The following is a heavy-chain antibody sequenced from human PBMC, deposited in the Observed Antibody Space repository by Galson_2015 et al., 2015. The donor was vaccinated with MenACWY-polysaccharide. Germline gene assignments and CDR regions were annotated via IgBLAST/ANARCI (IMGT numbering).Heavy chain of an antibody. Sequence: SLRLSCAASGFTFSSYWMTWVHQAPGKGLEWVANIKKDGSEKYYVDSVKGRFTISRDNSKNSLYLQMHSLRAEDTAVYSCARGHFGMDVWGQGTPVTVSS. CDR2: IKKDGSEK. CDR1: GFTFSSYW. V-gene: IGHV3-7*01. J-gene: IGHJ6*02. CDR3: ARGHFGMDV.